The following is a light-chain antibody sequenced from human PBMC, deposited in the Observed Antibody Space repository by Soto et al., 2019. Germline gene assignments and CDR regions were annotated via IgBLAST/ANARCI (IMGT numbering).Light chain of an antibody. CDR3: QQYNNWPSLT. Sequence: EIVMTQSPATLSVSPGERATLSCRASQSVSTNLAWYQQKPGQAPRLLIYGASTRATAIPARFSGSGSGTEFTLTISSRQSEDFAVYYCQQYNNWPSLTFGGGTKVEIK. CDR1: QSVSTN. V-gene: IGKV3-15*01. J-gene: IGKJ4*01. CDR2: GAS.